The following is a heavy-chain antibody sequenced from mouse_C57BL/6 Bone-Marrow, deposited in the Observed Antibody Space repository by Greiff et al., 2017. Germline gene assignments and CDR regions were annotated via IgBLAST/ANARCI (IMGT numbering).Heavy chain of an antibody. CDR2: IDPSDSYT. CDR1: GYTFTSYW. CDR3: ARWRLPDYFDY. D-gene: IGHD2-2*01. V-gene: IGHV1-69*01. Sequence: QVHVKQPGAELVMPGASVKLSCKASGYTFTSYWMHWVKQRPGQGLEWIGEIDPSDSYTNYNQKFKGKSTLTVDKSSSTAYMQLSSLTSEDSAVYYCARWRLPDYFDYWGQGTTLTVSS. J-gene: IGHJ2*01.